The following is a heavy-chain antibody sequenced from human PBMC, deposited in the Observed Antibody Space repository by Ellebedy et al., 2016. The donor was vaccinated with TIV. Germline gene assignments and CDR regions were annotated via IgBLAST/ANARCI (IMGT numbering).Heavy chain of an antibody. D-gene: IGHD2-21*02. CDR1: GGTFRRNA. V-gene: IGHV1-69*04. CDR2: IIPIVDIA. J-gene: IGHJ3*02. Sequence: AASVKVSCKSSGGTFRRNAISWVRQAPGQGLEWMGRIIPIVDIANYAQQFQGRITLTTDNSTSTAYMDLSSLRSEDTAVYYCATGKRVVTAMAHGFDIWGQGTMVTVSS. CDR3: ATGKRVVTAMAHGFDI.